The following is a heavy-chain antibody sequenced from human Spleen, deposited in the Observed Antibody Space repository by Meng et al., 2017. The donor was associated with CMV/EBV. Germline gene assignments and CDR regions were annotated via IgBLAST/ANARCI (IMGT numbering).Heavy chain of an antibody. V-gene: IGHV1-2*02. CDR2: INPNSGDT. J-gene: IGHJ5*02. CDR1: GYTFTGDY. D-gene: IGHD6-6*01. CDR3: ARGGATRLQYYNWFDP. Sequence: ASVKVSCKASGYTFTGDYIHWVRQAPGQGLEWMGWINPNSGDTNYAQKFQGRVTMTRDTSISTAYMELSSLRSEDTAIYYCARGGATRLQYYNWFDPWGQGTLVTVSS.